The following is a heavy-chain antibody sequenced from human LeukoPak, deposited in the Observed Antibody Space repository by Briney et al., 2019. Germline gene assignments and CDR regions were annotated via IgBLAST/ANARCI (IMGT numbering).Heavy chain of an antibody. CDR2: INHSGST. V-gene: IGHV4-34*01. CDR3: ARSSSIVVVPAAMLSFDY. Sequence: SETLSLTCAVYGGSFSGYYWSWIRQPPGKGLEWIGEINHSGSTNYNPSLKSRVTISVDTSKNQFSLKLSSVTAADTAVYYCARSSSIVVVPAAMLSFDYWGRGTLVTVSS. D-gene: IGHD2-2*01. CDR1: GGSFSGYY. J-gene: IGHJ4*02.